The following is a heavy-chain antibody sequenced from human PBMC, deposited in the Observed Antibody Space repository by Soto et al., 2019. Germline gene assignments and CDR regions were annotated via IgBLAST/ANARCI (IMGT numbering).Heavy chain of an antibody. V-gene: IGHV1-18*01. J-gene: IGHJ4*02. CDR1: GYTFTSYG. CDR2: ISAYNGNT. D-gene: IGHD2-2*01. Sequence: QVQLVQSGAEVKKPGASVKISCKASGYTFTSYGISWVRQAPGQGLEWTGWISAYNGNTNYAQKLQGRVTMTTDTSTSTAYMELRSLRSDDTAVYYCARWGEGIVVVPAAENDYWGQGTLVTVSS. CDR3: ARWGEGIVVVPAAENDY.